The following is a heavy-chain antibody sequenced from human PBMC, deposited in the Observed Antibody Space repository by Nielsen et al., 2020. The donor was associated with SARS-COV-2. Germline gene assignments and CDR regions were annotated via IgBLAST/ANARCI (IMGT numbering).Heavy chain of an antibody. CDR1: GFTFSGSA. CDR3: ARGVALPYGYFDY. J-gene: IGHJ4*02. D-gene: IGHD5-12*01. V-gene: IGHV3-73*01. Sequence: GESLKISCAASGFTFSGSAMHWVRQASGKGLEWVGRIRSKANSYATAYAASVKGRFTISRDDSKNTAYLQMNSLKTEDTAVYYCARGVALPYGYFDYWGQGTLVTVSS. CDR2: IRSKANSYAT.